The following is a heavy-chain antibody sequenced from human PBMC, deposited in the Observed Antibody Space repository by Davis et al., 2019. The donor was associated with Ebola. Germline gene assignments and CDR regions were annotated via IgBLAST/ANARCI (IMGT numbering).Heavy chain of an antibody. CDR3: ARIEAYGSGNYYDY. D-gene: IGHD3-10*01. J-gene: IGHJ4*02. V-gene: IGHV3-48*01. CDR2: ISDSSTTI. CDR1: GFTFSISG. Sequence: GESLKISCAASGFTFSISGMNWVRQAPGKGLEWVSYISDSSTTIYYADSVKGRFTISRDNSQNTVSLLMNSLRAEDTAIYYCARIEAYGSGNYYDYWGQGTLVTVSS.